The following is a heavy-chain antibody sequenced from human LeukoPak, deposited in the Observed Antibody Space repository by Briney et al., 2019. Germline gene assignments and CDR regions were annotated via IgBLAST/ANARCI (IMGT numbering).Heavy chain of an antibody. CDR2: VNKDGSEK. D-gene: IGHD3/OR15-3a*01. Sequence: GGSLRLSCAASGFILSNHWMTWVRQAPGKGPEWVANVNKDGSEKYYVDSVKGRFTISRDTAKNSLYLQMNNLRAEDTALYYCARDALDCSTGKCFSLYYFDAWGQGALVSVSS. CDR3: ARDALDCSTGKCFSLYYFDA. J-gene: IGHJ4*02. V-gene: IGHV3-7*03. CDR1: GFILSNHW.